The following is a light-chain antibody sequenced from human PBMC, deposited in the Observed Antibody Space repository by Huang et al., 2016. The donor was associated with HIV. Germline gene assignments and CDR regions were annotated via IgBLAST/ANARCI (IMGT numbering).Light chain of an antibody. CDR2: DAS. Sequence: IHMTQSPSSLSASVGDRVTISCQASQDIRNYLNWYQQKPGKAPTLLIYDASNLQTGVPSRFSGNGSGTDFTITISSLQPEDIATYYCQQYDNLYTFGQGTKLEIK. J-gene: IGKJ2*01. CDR3: QQYDNLYT. CDR1: QDIRNY. V-gene: IGKV1-33*01.